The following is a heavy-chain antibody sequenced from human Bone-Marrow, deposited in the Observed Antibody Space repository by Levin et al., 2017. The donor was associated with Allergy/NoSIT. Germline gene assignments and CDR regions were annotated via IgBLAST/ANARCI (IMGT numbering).Heavy chain of an antibody. CDR3: AKHDYTPPDWFDP. D-gene: IGHD4-11*01. V-gene: IGHV3-23*01. CDR1: GFTFSTYA. Sequence: QPGGSLRLSCAASGFTFSTYALSWVRQAPGTGLEWVSAISGSGGTTYYADSVKGRFTISRDNSKNTLYLQMNSLRAEDTAVYYCAKHDYTPPDWFDPWGQGTLVTVSS. CDR2: ISGSGGTT. J-gene: IGHJ5*02.